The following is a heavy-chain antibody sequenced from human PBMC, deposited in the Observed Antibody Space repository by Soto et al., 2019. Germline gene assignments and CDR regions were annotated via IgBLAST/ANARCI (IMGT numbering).Heavy chain of an antibody. J-gene: IGHJ4*01. CDR2: IHPSGGGS. D-gene: IGHD2-21*02. V-gene: IGHV1-46*02. Sequence: ASLKVSCKSSGYPFNTYYLHWVRQAPGQGLEWMGMIHPSGGGSTYAQKFLGRVTMTMDSSTSTVFMELTSLRSADTAVYYCARGGHIAVVTDSFDSWG. CDR1: GYPFNTYY. CDR3: ARGGHIAVVTDSFDS.